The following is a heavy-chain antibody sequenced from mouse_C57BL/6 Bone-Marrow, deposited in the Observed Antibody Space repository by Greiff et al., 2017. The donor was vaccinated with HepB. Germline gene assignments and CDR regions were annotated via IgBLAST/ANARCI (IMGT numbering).Heavy chain of an antibody. CDR3: ARNYYGSRDYAMDY. V-gene: IGHV1-74*01. D-gene: IGHD1-1*01. CDR1: GYTFTSYW. J-gene: IGHJ4*01. Sequence: QVQLQQSGAELVKPGASVKVSCKASGYTFTSYWMHWVKQRPGQGLEWIGRIHPSDSDTNYNQKFKGKATLTVDKSSSTAYMQLSSLTSEDSAVYYCARNYYGSRDYAMDYWGQGTSVTVSS. CDR2: IHPSDSDT.